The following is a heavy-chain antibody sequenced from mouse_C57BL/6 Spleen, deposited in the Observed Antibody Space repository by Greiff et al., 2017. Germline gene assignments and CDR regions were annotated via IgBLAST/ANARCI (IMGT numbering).Heavy chain of an antibody. CDR2: IYPGSGST. D-gene: IGHD2-4*01. J-gene: IGHJ1*03. V-gene: IGHV1-55*01. CDR3: ARYNYDDDGWYVDV. CDR1: GYTFTSYW. Sequence: QVQLQQPGAELVKPGASVKMSCKASGYTFTSYWITWVKQRPGQGLEWIGDIYPGSGSTNYNEKLQSKATLTVDTASSTAYMQLSSLTSEDSAVYYCARYNYDDDGWYVDVWGTGTTVTVSS.